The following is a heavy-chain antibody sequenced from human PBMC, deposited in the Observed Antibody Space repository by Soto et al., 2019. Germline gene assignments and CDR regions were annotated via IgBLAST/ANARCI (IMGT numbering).Heavy chain of an antibody. CDR2: ISNSGGTT. CDR3: AREADYVNWFDP. CDR1: GFTFSNYV. V-gene: IGHV3-23*01. Sequence: PGGSLRLSCAASGFTFSNYVMSWVRQAPGKGLEWVSSISNSGGTTYYADSVKGRFTISRDNSKNTLYLQMNSLRAEDTAVYYCAREADYVNWFDPWGQGTLVSVSS. D-gene: IGHD4-17*01. J-gene: IGHJ5*02.